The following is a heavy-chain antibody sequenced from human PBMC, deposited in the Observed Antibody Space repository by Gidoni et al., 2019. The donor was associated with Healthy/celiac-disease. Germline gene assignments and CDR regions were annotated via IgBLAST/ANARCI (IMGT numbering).Heavy chain of an antibody. V-gene: IGHV4-34*01. CDR3: ARAGAASRKYRRPKYAFDI. D-gene: IGHD3-10*01. CDR2: INHSGST. J-gene: IGHJ3*02. CDR1: GGSFSGYY. Sequence: QVQLQQWGAGLLKPSETMSLTCAVYGGSFSGYYWSWIRQPPGKGLEWIGEINHSGSTNYNPSLKSRVTISVDTSKNQFSLKLSSVTAADTAVYYCARAGAASRKYRRPKYAFDIWGQGTMVTVSS.